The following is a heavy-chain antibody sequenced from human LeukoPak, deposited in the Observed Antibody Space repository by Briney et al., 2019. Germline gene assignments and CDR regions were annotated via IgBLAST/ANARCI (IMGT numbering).Heavy chain of an antibody. CDR3: ARSPLEYDFWSGRHYYFDY. V-gene: IGHV4-61*02. CDR2: IYTSGST. J-gene: IGHJ4*02. Sequence: SETLSLTCTVSGGSISSGNYFWSWIRQPAGKGLEWIGRIYTSGSTNYNPTLKSRVTISVDTSKNQFSLKLSSVTAADTAVYYCARSPLEYDFWSGRHYYFDYWGQGTLVTVSS. CDR1: GGSISSGNYF. D-gene: IGHD3-3*01.